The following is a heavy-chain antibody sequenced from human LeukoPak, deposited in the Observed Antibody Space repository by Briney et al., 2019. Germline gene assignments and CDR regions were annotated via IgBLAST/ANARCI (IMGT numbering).Heavy chain of an antibody. CDR2: IYPGDSDT. Sequence: GESLKISCKGSGYSFTSYWIGWVRQMPGKGPEWMGIIYPGDSDTRYSPSFQGQVTISADKSISTAYLQWSSLKASDTAMYYCARPYCSGGSCYLFGACDIWGQGTMVNVSS. V-gene: IGHV5-51*01. CDR1: GYSFTSYW. CDR3: ARPYCSGGSCYLFGACDI. D-gene: IGHD2-15*01. J-gene: IGHJ3*02.